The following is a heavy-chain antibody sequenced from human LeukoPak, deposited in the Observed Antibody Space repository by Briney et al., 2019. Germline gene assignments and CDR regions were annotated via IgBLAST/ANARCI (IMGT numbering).Heavy chain of an antibody. J-gene: IGHJ3*02. D-gene: IGHD2-21*01. V-gene: IGHV1-69*01. Sequence: SSVKVSCKASGGTFSGYAISWVRQAPGQGLEWMGGIIPIFGTANYAQKFQGRVTITADESTSTAYMELSSLRSEDTAVYYCAGDCGGDCYSPEPDAFDIWGQGTMVTVSS. CDR1: GGTFSGYA. CDR2: IIPIFGTA. CDR3: AGDCGGDCYSPEPDAFDI.